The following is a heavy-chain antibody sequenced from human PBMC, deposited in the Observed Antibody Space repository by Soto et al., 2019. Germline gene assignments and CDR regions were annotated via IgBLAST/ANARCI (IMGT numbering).Heavy chain of an antibody. J-gene: IGHJ4*02. CDR2: IKHDGSEK. V-gene: IGHV3-7*01. CDR1: GFTFSNYW. Sequence: EVHLVESGGGLVQPGGSLRLSCAASGFTFSNYWMSWVRQAPGKGLEWVANIKHDGSEKYYVDSVKGRCTISRDNAKNSLYLQMNSLRAEDTAVYYCAREEGGGWYLDTYWGQGTLVTVSS. D-gene: IGHD6-19*01. CDR3: AREEGGGWYLDTY.